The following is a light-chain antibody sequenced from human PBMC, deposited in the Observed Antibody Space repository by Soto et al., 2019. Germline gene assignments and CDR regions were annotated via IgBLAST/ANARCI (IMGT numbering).Light chain of an antibody. CDR3: QQYGTYPLT. Sequence: KLISQAPDTPSGCPGVGATLSCMASQSVSSSLAWYQQKPGQAPRLLIYGASTRASGVPARFSGSGSGTEFTLTISSLQPDDFAAYYCQQYGTYPLTFGQGTKVDIK. CDR2: GAS. CDR1: QSVSSS. V-gene: IGKV3-15*01. J-gene: IGKJ1*01.